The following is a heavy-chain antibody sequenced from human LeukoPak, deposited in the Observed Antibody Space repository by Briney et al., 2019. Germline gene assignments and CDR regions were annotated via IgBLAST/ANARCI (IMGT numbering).Heavy chain of an antibody. J-gene: IGHJ5*02. V-gene: IGHV3-48*01. CDR1: GFTFSSYS. CDR3: ARDLLSGYGNPVGVKFGP. CDR2: ISSSSSTI. D-gene: IGHD4-23*01. Sequence: GGSLRLSCAASGFTFSSYSMNWVRQAPGKGLEWVSYISSSSSTIYYADSVKGRFTISRDNAKNSLYLQMNSLRAEDTAVYYCARDLLSGYGNPVGVKFGPWGQGTLVTVSS.